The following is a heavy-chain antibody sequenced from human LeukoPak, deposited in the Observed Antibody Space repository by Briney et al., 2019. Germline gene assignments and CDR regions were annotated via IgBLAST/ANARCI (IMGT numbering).Heavy chain of an antibody. CDR1: GFTFSSYS. D-gene: IGHD3-10*01. CDR2: ISSSSSYI. V-gene: IGHV3-21*01. Sequence: PGGSLRLSCAASGFTFSSYSMNWVRQAPGKGLEWVSSISSSSSYIYYADSVKGRFTISRDNAKNSLYLQMNSLRAEDTAVYYCARDPPTHYGGAFDIWGQGTMVTVSS. CDR3: ARDPPTHYGGAFDI. J-gene: IGHJ3*02.